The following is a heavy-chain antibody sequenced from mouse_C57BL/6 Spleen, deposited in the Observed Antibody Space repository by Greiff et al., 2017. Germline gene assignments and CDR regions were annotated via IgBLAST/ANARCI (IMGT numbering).Heavy chain of an antibody. V-gene: IGHV1-80*01. CDR2: IYPGDGDT. D-gene: IGHD2-3*01. Sequence: QVQLQQSGAELVKPGASVKISCEASGYAFSSYWMNWVKQRPGKGLEWIGQIYPGDGDTNYNGKFKGKATLTADKSSSTAYMQLSSLTSEDSAVYFGARLDDGDYSELYFDYGGQGTTLTVSS. CDR3: ARLDDGDYSELYFDY. CDR1: GYAFSSYW. J-gene: IGHJ2*01.